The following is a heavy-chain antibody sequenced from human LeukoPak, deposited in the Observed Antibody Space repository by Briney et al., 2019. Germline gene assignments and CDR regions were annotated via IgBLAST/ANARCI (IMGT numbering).Heavy chain of an antibody. CDR2: INPNSGGT. CDR3: ARDLSYYGSGSYYFDY. CDR1: GYTFTGYY. D-gene: IGHD3-10*01. J-gene: IGHJ4*02. V-gene: IGHV1-2*02. Sequence: GASVKASCKASGYTFTGYYMHWVRQAPGQGLEWMGWINPNSGGTNYAQKFQGRVTMTRDTSISTAYMELSRLRSHDTAVYYCARDLSYYGSGSYYFDYWGQGTLVTVSS.